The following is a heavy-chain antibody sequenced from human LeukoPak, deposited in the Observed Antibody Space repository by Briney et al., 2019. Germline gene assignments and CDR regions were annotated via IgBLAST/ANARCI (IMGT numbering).Heavy chain of an antibody. V-gene: IGHV4-34*01. CDR2: INHSGST. CDR3: ARRTSGYYYYGMDV. CDR1: GGSFSGYY. D-gene: IGHD2-2*01. Sequence: SETLSLTCAVYGGSFSGYYWSWIRQPPGKGLEWIGEINHSGSTNYNPSLKSRVTISVDTSKNQFSLKLSSVTAADTAVYYCARRTSGYYYYGMDVWGQGTLVTVSS. J-gene: IGHJ6*02.